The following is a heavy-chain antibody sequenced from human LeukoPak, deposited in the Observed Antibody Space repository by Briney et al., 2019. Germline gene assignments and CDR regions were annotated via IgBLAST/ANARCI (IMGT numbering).Heavy chain of an antibody. Sequence: GGSLRLSCAASGLTFSSYAMSWVRQAPGKGLEWVSAISGSGGSTYYADSVKGRFTISRDNSKNTLYLQMNSLRAEDTAVYYCAKDPLYSGSYYFDYWGQGTLVTVSS. CDR1: GLTFSSYA. D-gene: IGHD1-26*01. J-gene: IGHJ4*02. CDR2: ISGSGGST. V-gene: IGHV3-23*01. CDR3: AKDPLYSGSYYFDY.